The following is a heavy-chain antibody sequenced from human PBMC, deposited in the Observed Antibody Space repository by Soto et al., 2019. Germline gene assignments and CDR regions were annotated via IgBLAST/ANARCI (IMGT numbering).Heavy chain of an antibody. Sequence: GASVKVSCKASGYTFTSYAMHWVRQAPGQRLEWMGWINAGNGNTKYSQKFQGRVTITRDTSASTAYMELSSLRSEDTAVYYCARVSISGTYYYYMDVWGKGTTVTVSS. CDR1: GYTFTSYA. J-gene: IGHJ6*03. V-gene: IGHV1-3*01. CDR3: ARVSISGTYYYYMDV. CDR2: INAGNGNT. D-gene: IGHD3-3*01.